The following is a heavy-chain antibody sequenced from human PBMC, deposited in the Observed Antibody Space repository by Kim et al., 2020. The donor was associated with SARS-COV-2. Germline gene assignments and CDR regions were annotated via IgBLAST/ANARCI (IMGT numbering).Heavy chain of an antibody. Sequence: GGSLRLSCAASGFTFSSYGMHWVRQAPGKGLEWVAVISYDGSNKYYADSVKGRFTISRDNSKNTLYLQMNSLRAEDTAVYYCAKGGYSDAFDIWGQGTMVTVSS. CDR1: GFTFSSYG. J-gene: IGHJ3*02. V-gene: IGHV3-30*18. CDR3: AKGGYSDAFDI. CDR2: ISYDGSNK. D-gene: IGHD6-13*01.